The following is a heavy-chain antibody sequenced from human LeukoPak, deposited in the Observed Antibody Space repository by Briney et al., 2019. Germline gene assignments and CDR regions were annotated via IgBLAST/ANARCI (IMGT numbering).Heavy chain of an antibody. J-gene: IGHJ4*02. V-gene: IGHV4-30-2*01. CDR3: AREAGGYFDY. Sequence: SQTLSLTCTVSGGSISSGSYYWSWIRQPPGTGLEWIGEINHSGSTNYNPSLKSRVTISVDTSKNQFSLKLSSVTAADTAVYYCAREAGGYFDYWGQGTLVTVSS. CDR2: INHSGST. CDR1: GGSISSGSYY. D-gene: IGHD6-13*01.